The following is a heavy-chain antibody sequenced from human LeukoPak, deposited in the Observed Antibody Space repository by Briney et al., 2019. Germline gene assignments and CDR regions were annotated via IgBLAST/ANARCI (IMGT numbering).Heavy chain of an antibody. CDR1: GGSISSSSYY. D-gene: IGHD3-10*01. CDR3: ARLGPVWVQGEDY. J-gene: IGHJ4*02. Sequence: SETLSLTCTVSGGSISSSSYYWDWIRQPPGKGLDWIGSIYYSGSTYYNPSLKSRVTISVDTSKNQFSLKLSSVTAADTAVYYCARLGPVWVQGEDYWGQGTLVTVSS. CDR2: IYYSGST. V-gene: IGHV4-39*01.